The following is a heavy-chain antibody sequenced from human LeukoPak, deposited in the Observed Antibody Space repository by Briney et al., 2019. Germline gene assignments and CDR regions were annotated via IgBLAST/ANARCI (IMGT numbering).Heavy chain of an antibody. CDR2: INPSGGST. V-gene: IGHV1-46*01. Sequence: GASVKVSCKASGYTFTSYYMHWVRQAPGQGLEWMGIINPSGGSTSYAQKFQGRVTMTRDTSTSTVYMELSSLRSEDTAVYYCAGDRYLELATENFDYWGQGTLVTVSS. D-gene: IGHD1-26*01. J-gene: IGHJ4*02. CDR3: AGDRYLELATENFDY. CDR1: GYTFTSYY.